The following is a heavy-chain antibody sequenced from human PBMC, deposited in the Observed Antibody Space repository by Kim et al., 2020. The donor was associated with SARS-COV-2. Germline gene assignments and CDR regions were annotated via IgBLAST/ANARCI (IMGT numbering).Heavy chain of an antibody. J-gene: IGHJ6*02. Sequence: SGSTNYNSSLKSRVTISVDTSKNQFSLKLSSVTAADTAVYYCARDNGGMDVWGQGTTVTVSS. V-gene: IGHV4-59*01. CDR2: SGST. CDR3: ARDNGGMDV.